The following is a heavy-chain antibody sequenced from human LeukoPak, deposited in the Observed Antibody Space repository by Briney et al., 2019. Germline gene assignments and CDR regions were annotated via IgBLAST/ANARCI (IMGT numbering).Heavy chain of an antibody. CDR3: AKALRIGSSWYPFDY. CDR2: IKQDGSEK. V-gene: IGHV3-7*01. J-gene: IGHJ4*02. D-gene: IGHD6-13*01. Sequence: PGGSLRLSCAASGFIFSSYWMSWVRQAPGKGLEWVANIKQDGSEKYYVDSVKGRFTISRDNAKNSLYLQMNSLRAEDTAVYYCAKALRIGSSWYPFDYWGQGTLVTVSS. CDR1: GFIFSSYW.